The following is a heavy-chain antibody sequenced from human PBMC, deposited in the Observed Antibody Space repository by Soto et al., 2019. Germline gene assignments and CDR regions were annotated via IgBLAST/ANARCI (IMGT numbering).Heavy chain of an antibody. Sequence: SETLSLTCTVSGGSISSYYGSCIRQPPGKGLEWIGYIYYSGSTNYNPSLKSRVTISVDTSKNQFSLKLSSVTAADTAVYYCARVGCSSTSCYIPQGNAAFDIWGQGTMVTVSS. D-gene: IGHD2-2*02. CDR1: GGSISSYY. V-gene: IGHV4-59*01. CDR3: ARVGCSSTSCYIPQGNAAFDI. CDR2: IYYSGST. J-gene: IGHJ3*02.